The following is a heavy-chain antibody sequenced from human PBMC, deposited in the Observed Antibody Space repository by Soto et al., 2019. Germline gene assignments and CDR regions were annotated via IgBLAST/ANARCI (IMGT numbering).Heavy chain of an antibody. CDR3: AREHDSSGYYSGFDY. CDR2: IYSGGST. J-gene: IGHJ4*02. CDR1: GFTVISNY. D-gene: IGHD3-22*01. V-gene: IGHV3-53*01. Sequence: GWSLRLSCAASGFTVISNYMSWVRQAPGKGLEWVSVIYSGGSTCYADSVKGRFTISRDNSKNTLYLQMNSLRAEDTAVYYCAREHDSSGYYSGFDYWGQGTLVTVSS.